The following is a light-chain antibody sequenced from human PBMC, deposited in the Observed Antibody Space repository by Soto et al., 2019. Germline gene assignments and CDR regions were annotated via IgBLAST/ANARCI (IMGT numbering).Light chain of an antibody. CDR1: QSVRSK. Sequence: ETVMTQSPATLSVSPRERATLYCRASQSVRSKLAWYQQKPGQAPRLLIYDASTRATGIPARFSGSGSGTEFTLTISSLQSEDFAVYYCQQYNNWPPITLGQGTRLEIK. CDR2: DAS. CDR3: QQYNNWPPIT. J-gene: IGKJ5*01. V-gene: IGKV3-15*01.